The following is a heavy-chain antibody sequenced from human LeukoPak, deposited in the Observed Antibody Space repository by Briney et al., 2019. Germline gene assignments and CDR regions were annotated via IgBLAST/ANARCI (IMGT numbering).Heavy chain of an antibody. Sequence: PGGSLRLSCSASGLTFSVSAIHWVRQAPGKGLEWVAVISYDGSNKYYADSVKGRFTISRDKSKNTLYLQMNSLRAEDTAVYYCARDRPGYSSSWYRGLFDYWGQGTLVTVSS. J-gene: IGHJ4*02. V-gene: IGHV3-30*04. D-gene: IGHD6-13*01. CDR1: GLTFSVSA. CDR3: ARDRPGYSSSWYRGLFDY. CDR2: ISYDGSNK.